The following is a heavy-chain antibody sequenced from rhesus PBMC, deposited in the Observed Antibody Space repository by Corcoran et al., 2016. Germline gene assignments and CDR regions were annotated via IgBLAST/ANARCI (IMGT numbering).Heavy chain of an antibody. V-gene: IGHV3S18*01. Sequence: EVQLVESGGGLAKPGGSLRLSCAASGFSFRDYYLYWVRQAPGKGLECVSGISYTGGSTYYADSVKGRFTISRENAKNTLYLQIDSLRAEDTAVYYCARVEYRNSLDVWGRGVLVTVSS. CDR2: ISYTGGST. J-gene: IGHJ5-2*02. CDR3: ARVEYRNSLDV. D-gene: IGHD4-23*01. CDR1: GFSFRDYY.